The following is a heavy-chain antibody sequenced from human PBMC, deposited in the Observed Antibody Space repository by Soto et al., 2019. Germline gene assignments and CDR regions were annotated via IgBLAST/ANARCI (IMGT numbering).Heavy chain of an antibody. J-gene: IGHJ4*02. Sequence: SETLSLTCTVSGGSISSNYWGWIRQPPGKGLEWIGSFYYSGSTNYNPSLKSRVFIPVDTSKNQFSLTLNSVTAGDTAVYYCARGFNRKMRFLEWFPDYWGQGTLVTVSS. CDR1: GGSISSNY. CDR3: ARGFNRKMRFLEWFPDY. V-gene: IGHV4-59*12. D-gene: IGHD3-3*01. CDR2: FYYSGST.